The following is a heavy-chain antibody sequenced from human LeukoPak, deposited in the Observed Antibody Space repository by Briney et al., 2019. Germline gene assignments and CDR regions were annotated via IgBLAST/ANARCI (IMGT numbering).Heavy chain of an antibody. CDR2: IWFDGSNK. J-gene: IGHJ4*02. CDR3: ARDRYESNGHVDY. V-gene: IGHV3-33*01. D-gene: IGHD3-22*01. Sequence: GRSLRLSCAASGFTFSSYGMHWVRQAPGKGLEWVALIWFDGSNKYYADSVKGRFTISRDNSENTLYLQMNSLRAEDTAVYYCARDRYESNGHVDYWGQGTLVTVSS. CDR1: GFTFSSYG.